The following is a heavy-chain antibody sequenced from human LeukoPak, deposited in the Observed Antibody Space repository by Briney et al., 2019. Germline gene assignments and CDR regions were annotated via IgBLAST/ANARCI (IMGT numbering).Heavy chain of an antibody. CDR3: ARGLGQWLGY. Sequence: PSETLSLTCAVYGGSFSGYYWSWIRQPPGKGLEWIGEINHSGSTNYNPSLKSRVTISVDTSKNQFSLKLSSVTAADTAVYYCARGLGQWLGYWGQGTLVTVSS. CDR2: INHSGST. CDR1: GGSFSGYY. V-gene: IGHV4-34*01. D-gene: IGHD6-19*01. J-gene: IGHJ4*02.